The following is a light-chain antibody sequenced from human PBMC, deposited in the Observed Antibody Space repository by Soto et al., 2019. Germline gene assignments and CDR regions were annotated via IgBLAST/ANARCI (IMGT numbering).Light chain of an antibody. V-gene: IGKV3-20*01. CDR1: QSISGSY. CDR3: QQYGSSPTVT. CDR2: GAS. J-gene: IGKJ1*01. Sequence: EIVWTQSPGTLSLSPGTRATLSCRARQSISGSYLAWYEQRPGQAPSLLIYGASPRATGIPARFSGRGSGTDFTFTIRRLEPEDFAVYYGQQYGSSPTVTFGPGTKVDIK.